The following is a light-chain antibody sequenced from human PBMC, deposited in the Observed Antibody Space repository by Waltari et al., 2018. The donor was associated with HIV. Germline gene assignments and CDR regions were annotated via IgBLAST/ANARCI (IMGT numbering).Light chain of an antibody. V-gene: IGLV3-10*01. CDR3: YSRDTSGIHFV. CDR1: ALPKKY. CDR2: DDT. Sequence: SYELTQPPSVSVSPGQTARINCSGDALPKKYASWYQQKSGQAPILVIYDDTKRPSGIPERFSGSTSGTMATLTISGAQVEDEADYYCYSRDTSGIHFVFGTGTKVTVL. J-gene: IGLJ1*01.